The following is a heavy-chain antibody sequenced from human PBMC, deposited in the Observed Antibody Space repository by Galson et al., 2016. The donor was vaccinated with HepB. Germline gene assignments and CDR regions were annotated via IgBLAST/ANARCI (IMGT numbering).Heavy chain of an antibody. J-gene: IGHJ4*02. V-gene: IGHV6-1*01. D-gene: IGHD3-10*01. CDR2: TYYRSKWYN. CDR1: GDSVSNNTAA. Sequence: CAISGDSVSNNTAAWNWIRQSPSRGLEWLGRTYYRSKWYNDYAASVRSRITINADTSKNQISLQLNSMTPEDTALYFCARGGSVRGVKGFDYWGPGTLVTVSS. CDR3: ARGGSVRGVKGFDY.